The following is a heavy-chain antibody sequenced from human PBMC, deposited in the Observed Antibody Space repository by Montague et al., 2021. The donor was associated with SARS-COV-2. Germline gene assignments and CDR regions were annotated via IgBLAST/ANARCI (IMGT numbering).Heavy chain of an antibody. D-gene: IGHD2-15*01. CDR2: ISTSGST. CDR3: TPGGSKFGSEFDY. V-gene: IGHV4-61*02. CDR1: GGSISTGRYF. Sequence: TLSLTCTVSGGSISTGRYFWSWIRQPAGKGLEWIGRISTSGSTHYSPSLKSRVTISVDTSKNQFSLKLDSMTAADTALYYCTPGGSKFGSEFDYWGQGTLVTVSS. J-gene: IGHJ4*02.